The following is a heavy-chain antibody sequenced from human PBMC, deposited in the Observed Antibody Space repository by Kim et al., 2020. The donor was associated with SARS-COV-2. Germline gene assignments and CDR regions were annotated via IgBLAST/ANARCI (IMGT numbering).Heavy chain of an antibody. D-gene: IGHD1-1*01. CDR2: TSYFENT. CDR1: GISVRNYL. CDR3: ARRRRSDPTITEDNFFDF. J-gene: IGHJ4*02. V-gene: IGHV4-59*08. Sequence: SETLSLTCAVSGISVRNYLWHWIRQPPGKGLEWIAYTSYFENTVYNPSVASRATISLDTSKNQFSLNLYSVTAADTAVYYCARRRRSDPTITEDNFFDFWGQGALVTVSS.